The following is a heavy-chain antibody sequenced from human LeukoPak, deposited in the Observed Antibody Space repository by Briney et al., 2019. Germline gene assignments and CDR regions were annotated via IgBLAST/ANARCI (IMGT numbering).Heavy chain of an antibody. Sequence: GASVKVSCKASGYTFTGYYMHWVRQAPGQGLEWMGWINPNSGGTNYAQKFQGRVTMTRDTSISTAYMELSRLRSDDTAVYYCARSGVRGSYYVDWVFDYWGQGTLVTVSS. CDR2: INPNSGGT. CDR1: GYTFTGYY. CDR3: ARSGVRGSYYVDWVFDY. D-gene: IGHD1-26*01. J-gene: IGHJ4*02. V-gene: IGHV1-2*02.